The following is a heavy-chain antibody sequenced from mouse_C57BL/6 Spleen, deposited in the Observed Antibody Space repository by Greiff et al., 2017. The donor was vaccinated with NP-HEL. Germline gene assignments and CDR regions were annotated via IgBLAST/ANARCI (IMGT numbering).Heavy chain of an antibody. CDR1: GFTFSSYG. D-gene: IGHD1-1*01. CDR3: AREGITTVVPYYFDY. V-gene: IGHV5-6*02. J-gene: IGHJ2*01. CDR2: ISSGGSYT. Sequence: EVKLEESGGDLVKPGGSLKLSCAASGFTFSSYGMSWVRQTPDKRLEWVATISSGGSYTYYPDSVKGRFTISRDNAKNTLYLQMSSLKSEDTAMYYCAREGITTVVPYYFDYWGQGTTLTVS.